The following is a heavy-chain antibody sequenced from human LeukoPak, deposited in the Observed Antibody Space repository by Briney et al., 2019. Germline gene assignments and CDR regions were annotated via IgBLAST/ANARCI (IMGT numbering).Heavy chain of an antibody. D-gene: IGHD4-17*01. J-gene: IGHJ4*02. Sequence: PSETLSLTCTVSGDSVTSGTFYWAWLRQPPGKGLEWIGYIYYSGSTNYNPSLKSRVTISVDTSKNQFSLKLSSVTAADTAVYYCARLPQYGPVDYWGQGTLVTVSS. V-gene: IGHV4-61*01. CDR1: GDSVTSGTFY. CDR3: ARLPQYGPVDY. CDR2: IYYSGST.